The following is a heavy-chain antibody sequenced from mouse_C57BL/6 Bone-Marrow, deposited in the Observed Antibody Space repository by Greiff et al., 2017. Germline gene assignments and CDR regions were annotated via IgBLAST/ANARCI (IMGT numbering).Heavy chain of an antibody. CDR3: ARSSRLPYYYAMDY. CDR1: GYTFTGYW. J-gene: IGHJ4*01. Sequence: VQLQESGAELMKPGASVKLSCKATGYTFTGYWIEWVKQRPGHGLEWIGEILPGSGSTNNNEKFKGKATFTADTSSNTAYMQLSSLTTEDSAIYYCARSSRLPYYYAMDYWGQGTSVTVSS. V-gene: IGHV1-9*01. CDR2: ILPGSGST. D-gene: IGHD3-2*02.